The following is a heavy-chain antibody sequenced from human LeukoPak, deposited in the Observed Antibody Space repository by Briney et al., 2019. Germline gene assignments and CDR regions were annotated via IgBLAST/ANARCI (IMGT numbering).Heavy chain of an antibody. CDR2: IYYSGST. D-gene: IGHD6-6*01. CDR1: GGSISSGGYY. Sequence: PSETLSLTCTVSGGSISSGGYYWSWIRQHPGKGLEWIGYIYYSGSTYYNPSLKSRVTISVDTSKNQFSLKLSSVTAADTAVYYCARTYSSSSGAFDYWGQGTLVTVSS. V-gene: IGHV4-31*03. J-gene: IGHJ4*02. CDR3: ARTYSSSSGAFDY.